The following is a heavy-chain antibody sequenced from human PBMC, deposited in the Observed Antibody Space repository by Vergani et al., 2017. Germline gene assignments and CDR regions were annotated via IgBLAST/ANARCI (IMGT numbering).Heavy chain of an antibody. CDR3: ARDRWSSGWQLFDY. CDR1: GFTFSRHW. Sequence: EVQLVESGGGLVQPGGSLRLSCVASGFTFSRHWMHWVRQAPGKGLEWVANIKQDGSEKYYVDSVKGRFTISRDNAKNSLYLQMNSLRAEDTAVYYCARDRWSSGWQLFDYWGQGTLVTVSS. V-gene: IGHV3-7*01. CDR2: IKQDGSEK. D-gene: IGHD6-19*01. J-gene: IGHJ4*02.